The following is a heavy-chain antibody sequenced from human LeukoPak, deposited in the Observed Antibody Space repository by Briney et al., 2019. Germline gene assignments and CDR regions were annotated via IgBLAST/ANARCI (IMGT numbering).Heavy chain of an antibody. Sequence: ASVKVSCKASGGTFSSYAISWVQQAPGQGLEWMGRIIPILGIANYAQKFQGRVTITADKSTSTAYMELSSLRSEDTAVYYCASEAYCSGGSCYVDYFDYWGQGTLVTVSS. J-gene: IGHJ4*02. D-gene: IGHD2-15*01. V-gene: IGHV1-69*04. CDR3: ASEAYCSGGSCYVDYFDY. CDR2: IIPILGIA. CDR1: GGTFSSYA.